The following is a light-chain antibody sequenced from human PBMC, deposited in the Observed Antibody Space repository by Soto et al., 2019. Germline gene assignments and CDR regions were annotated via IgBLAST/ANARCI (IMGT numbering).Light chain of an antibody. CDR2: EAP. J-gene: IGKJ4*01. V-gene: IGKV3D-20*01. Sequence: PGERATLSCGASQSVSSSYLAWYQQKPGLAPRLLIYEAPSRATVIPDRCSGSGSGTDFTLTISKLEPEDFAVYYCHQYGGSLFGGGSEVEIK. CDR1: QSVSSSY. CDR3: HQYGGSL.